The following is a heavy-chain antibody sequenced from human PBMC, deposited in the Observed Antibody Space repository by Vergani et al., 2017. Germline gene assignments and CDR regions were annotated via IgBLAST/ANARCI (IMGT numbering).Heavy chain of an antibody. D-gene: IGHD1-14*01. V-gene: IGHV4-59*01. CDR3: ARSIVSRNPPDYFDN. Sequence: QVQLQESGPGLVRPSETLSLTCTVSGGSLSGYYWNWIRQTPGAGLEWIGYVEDSGYFNYNPSLKTRGSMSSDTSNNQFSLMLRSVTVADTAVYYCARSIVSRNPPDYFDNWGQGTLVTVSS. CDR2: VEDSGYF. J-gene: IGHJ4*02. CDR1: GGSLSGYY.